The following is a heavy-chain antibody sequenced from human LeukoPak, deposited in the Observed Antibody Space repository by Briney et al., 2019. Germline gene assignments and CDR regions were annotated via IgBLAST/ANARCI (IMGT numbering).Heavy chain of an antibody. Sequence: SVKVSCKASGGTFSSYAISWVRQAPGQGLEWMGGIIPIFGTANYAQKFQGRVTITADKPTSTAYMELSSLRSEDTAVYYCARGLGGSYEIDYWGQGTLVTVSS. V-gene: IGHV1-69*06. CDR2: IIPIFGTA. CDR3: ARGLGGSYEIDY. J-gene: IGHJ4*02. CDR1: GGTFSSYA. D-gene: IGHD1-26*01.